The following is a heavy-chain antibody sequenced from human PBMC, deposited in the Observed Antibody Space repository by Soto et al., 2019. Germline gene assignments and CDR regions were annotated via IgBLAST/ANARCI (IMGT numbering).Heavy chain of an antibody. CDR1: GYTFTGYY. Sequence: ASVKVSFKASGYTFTGYYMHWVRQAPGQGLEWMGWINPNSGGTNYAQKFQGRVTMTRDTSISTAYMELSRLRSDDTAVYYCARDQTALRYCSGGSCYLYSFDYWGQGTLVTVSS. CDR3: ARDQTALRYCSGGSCYLYSFDY. V-gene: IGHV1-2*02. D-gene: IGHD2-15*01. CDR2: INPNSGGT. J-gene: IGHJ4*02.